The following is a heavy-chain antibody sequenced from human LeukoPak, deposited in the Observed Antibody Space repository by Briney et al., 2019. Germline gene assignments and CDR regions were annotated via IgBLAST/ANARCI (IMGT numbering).Heavy chain of an antibody. Sequence: ASVKVSCKASGYTFTSYDINWVRQATGQGLERMGWMNPNSGNTGYAQKFQGRVTMTRNTSISTAYMELSSLRSEDTAVYYCARAHDPYYYYYYMDVWGKGTTVTVSS. CDR2: MNPNSGNT. J-gene: IGHJ6*03. CDR3: ARAHDPYYYYYYMDV. V-gene: IGHV1-8*01. CDR1: GYTFTSYD.